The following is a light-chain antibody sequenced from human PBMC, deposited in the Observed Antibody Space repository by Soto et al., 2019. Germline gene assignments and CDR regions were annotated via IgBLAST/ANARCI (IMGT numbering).Light chain of an antibody. CDR2: DAS. Sequence: EIVMTQSPATLSVPPREGVTLSCRASLRVISNLAWYQHKPGQAPRLLFYDASTSATGIPARFSGSGSGTEFTLTISSLQSEDFAVYYCQHYHGWPITFGQGTRLEN. CDR1: LRVISN. J-gene: IGKJ5*01. CDR3: QHYHGWPIT. V-gene: IGKV3-15*01.